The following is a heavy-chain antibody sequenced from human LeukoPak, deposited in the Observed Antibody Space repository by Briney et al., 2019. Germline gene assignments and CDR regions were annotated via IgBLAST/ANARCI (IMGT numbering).Heavy chain of an antibody. CDR2: INHSGST. J-gene: IGHJ4*02. D-gene: IGHD7-27*01. Sequence: PSETLSLTCAVYGGSFSGYYWSWIRQPPGKGLEWIGEINHSGSTNYNPSLKSRVTISVDTSKNQFSLKLSSVTAAGTAVYYCARGNWGFDYWGQGTLVTVSS. CDR3: ARGNWGFDY. V-gene: IGHV4-34*01. CDR1: GGSFSGYY.